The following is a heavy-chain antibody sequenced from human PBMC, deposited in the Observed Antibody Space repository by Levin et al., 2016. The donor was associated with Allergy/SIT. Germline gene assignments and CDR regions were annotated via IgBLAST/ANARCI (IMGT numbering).Heavy chain of an antibody. CDR3: AKIYSVVHGDWDRVRDWFDP. V-gene: IGHV3-23*01. CDR2: ISGRGGST. D-gene: IGHD4-17*01. J-gene: IGHJ5*02. Sequence: WIRQPPGKGLEWVSGISGRGGSTNYADSVKGRFTISRDNSKNVLYLRMNSLRAEDTAVYYCAKIYSVVHGDWDRVRDWFDPWGQGTLVTVSS.